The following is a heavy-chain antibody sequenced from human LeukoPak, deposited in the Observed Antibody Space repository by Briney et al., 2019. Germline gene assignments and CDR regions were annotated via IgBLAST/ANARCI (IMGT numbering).Heavy chain of an antibody. CDR1: GFTFSSYA. D-gene: IGHD6-13*01. CDR2: ISYDGSNK. Sequence: PGGSLRLSCAAPGFTFSSYAMHWVRQAPGKGLEWVAVISYDGSNKYYADSVKGRFTISRDNSKNTLYLQMNSLRAEDTAVYYCAREGPPAAGIDAFDIWGQGTMVTVSS. J-gene: IGHJ3*02. V-gene: IGHV3-30-3*01. CDR3: AREGPPAAGIDAFDI.